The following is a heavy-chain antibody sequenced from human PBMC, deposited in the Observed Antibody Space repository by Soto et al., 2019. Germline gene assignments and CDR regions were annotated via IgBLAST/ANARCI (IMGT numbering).Heavy chain of an antibody. CDR2: ISYDGNNK. CDR3: ARDRVCTSATCGEFDYYYYYGMDV. CDR1: GFTFSNYA. D-gene: IGHD2-2*01. J-gene: IGHJ6*02. Sequence: GGPLRLSCAASGFTFSNYAMHWVRQAPGKGLEWVAIISYDGNNKYNADSVKGRFTISRDNSKNTLYLQMNSLRAEDTALYYCARDRVCTSATCGEFDYYYYYGMDVWGQGTTGTVSS. V-gene: IGHV3-30*04.